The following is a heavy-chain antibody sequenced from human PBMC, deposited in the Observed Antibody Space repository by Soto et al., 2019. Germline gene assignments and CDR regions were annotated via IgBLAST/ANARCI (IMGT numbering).Heavy chain of an antibody. CDR2: LSGSSSYT. CDR1: GFIFSDYY. V-gene: IGHV3-11*05. J-gene: IGHJ4*02. D-gene: IGHD3-22*01. CDR3: AREKRGYYDGVGYYYFDY. Sequence: QVQLVESGGGLVEPGGSLRLSCAASGFIFSDYYVNWIRQAPGKGLEWVSYLSGSSSYTNYADSVKGRFTISRDNTKKSLYLQMNSLRAEDTAVYYCAREKRGYYDGVGYYYFDYWGQGTLVTVSS.